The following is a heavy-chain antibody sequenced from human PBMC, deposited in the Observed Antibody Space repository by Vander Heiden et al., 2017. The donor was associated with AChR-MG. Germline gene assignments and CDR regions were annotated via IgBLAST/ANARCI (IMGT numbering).Heavy chain of an antibody. CDR1: GFTFRSYA. D-gene: IGHD2-21*02. J-gene: IGHJ4*02. CDR3: AKEAATSYCGGDCYSDY. V-gene: IGHV3-23*01. CDR2: ISGSGGST. Sequence: EVQLLESGGSLVQPGGSLRLSCEASGFTFRSYAMSWGRQAPGKGLEWVSAISGSGGSTYYADSVKGRFTISRDNSKSTLYLQMNSLTAEDTAVYYCAKEAATSYCGGDCYSDYWGQGTLVTVSS.